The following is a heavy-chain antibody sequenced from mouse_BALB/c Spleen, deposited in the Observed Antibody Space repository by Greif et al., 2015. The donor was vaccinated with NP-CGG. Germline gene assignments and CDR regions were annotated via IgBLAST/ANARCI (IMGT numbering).Heavy chain of an antibody. CDR1: GFTFSSYA. Sequence: EVHLVESGGGLVKPGGSLKLSCAASGFTFSSYAMSWVRQSPEKRLEWAAEISSGGSYTYYPDTVTGRFTISRDNAKNTLYLEMSSLRSEDTAMYYCARDGYRYEFAYWGQGTLVTVSA. V-gene: IGHV5-9-4*01. CDR3: ARDGYRYEFAY. D-gene: IGHD2-14*01. CDR2: ISSGGSYT. J-gene: IGHJ3*01.